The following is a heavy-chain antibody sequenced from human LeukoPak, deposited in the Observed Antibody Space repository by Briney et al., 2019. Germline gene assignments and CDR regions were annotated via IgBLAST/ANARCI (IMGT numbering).Heavy chain of an antibody. CDR3: ARPAGGDYAFDF. D-gene: IGHD2-21*02. V-gene: IGHV4-59*08. Sequence: SETLSLTCTVSGGPIYSYYWSWIRQTAGKGLEWIGYIYYSGSTNYNPSLKSRVTISVDTSKNQFSLKLSSVTAADTAVYYCARPAGGDYAFDFWGQGAMVTVSS. CDR1: GGPIYSYY. CDR2: IYYSGST. J-gene: IGHJ3*01.